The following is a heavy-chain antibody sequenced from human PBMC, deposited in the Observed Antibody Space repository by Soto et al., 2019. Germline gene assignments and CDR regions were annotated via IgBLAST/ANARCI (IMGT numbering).Heavy chain of an antibody. CDR1: GFTISSYS. CDR3: VKLESYSYGYAGPDY. V-gene: IGHV3-64D*08. D-gene: IGHD5-18*01. CDR2: ISSNGGST. J-gene: IGHJ4*02. Sequence: PGGSLRLSCSASGFTISSYSMHWVRQAPGKGLEYVSAISSNGGSTYYADSVKGRFTISRDNSKNTLYLQMSSLRAEDTAVYYCVKLESYSYGYAGPDYWGQGTLVTVSS.